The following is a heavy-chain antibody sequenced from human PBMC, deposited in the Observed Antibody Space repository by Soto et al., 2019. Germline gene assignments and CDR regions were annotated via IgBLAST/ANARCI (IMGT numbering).Heavy chain of an antibody. CDR1: GGSISSGGYY. CDR3: ARGPSYSDSYFDH. D-gene: IGHD4-17*01. J-gene: IGHJ4*02. V-gene: IGHV4-61*08. Sequence: ETLSLTCTVSGGSISSGGYYWSWIRQHPGKGLEWIGYIYYSGSTNYNPSLKSRVTISVDASKNQFSLKLSSVTAADTAVYYCARGPSYSDSYFDHWGQGTLVTVSS. CDR2: IYYSGST.